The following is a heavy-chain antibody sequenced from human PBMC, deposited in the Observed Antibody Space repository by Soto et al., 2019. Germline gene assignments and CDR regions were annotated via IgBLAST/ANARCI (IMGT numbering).Heavy chain of an antibody. CDR2: IYPGDSDT. D-gene: IGHD5-18*01. Sequence: PGESLKISCKGSGYSFTSYWIGWVRQMPGKGLEWMGIIYPGDSDTRYSPSFQGQVTISADKSISTAYLQWSSLKASDTAIYYCARHVLGYSYGLHYGMDVWGQGTTVTVSS. J-gene: IGHJ6*02. CDR1: GYSFTSYW. V-gene: IGHV5-51*01. CDR3: ARHVLGYSYGLHYGMDV.